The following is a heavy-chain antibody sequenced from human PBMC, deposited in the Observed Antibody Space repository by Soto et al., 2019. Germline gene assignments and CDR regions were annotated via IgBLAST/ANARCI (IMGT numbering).Heavy chain of an antibody. CDR2: MYNSGTT. J-gene: IGHJ4*02. CDR3: VGSVRPVMVTPYGYPQISFDS. Sequence: SATLSPTFSASVVSISKFYWRWIRQPPWHLLESLGYMYNSGTTNYSPSLESRVTISVDTSKNQFSLNLISVTAADTAVYYCVGSVRPVMVTPYGYPQISFDSWGKGSLVTVTS. V-gene: IGHV4-59*03. D-gene: IGHD5-18*01. CDR1: VVSISKFY.